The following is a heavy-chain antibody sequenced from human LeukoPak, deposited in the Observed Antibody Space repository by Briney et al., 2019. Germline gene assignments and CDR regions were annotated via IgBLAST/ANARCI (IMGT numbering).Heavy chain of an antibody. D-gene: IGHD3-9*01. V-gene: IGHV3-9*01. CDR3: AKGEIRGGLTSWPSK. Sequence: PGGSLRLSCAASGFTFDDHPMHWVRQVPGKGLEWVSSVTWNGGSVGYADSVKGRFTISRDNAKNLVFLHMDSLRAEDTAFYYCAKGEIRGGLTSWPSKWGQGTLVTVSS. CDR1: GFTFDDHP. CDR2: VTWNGGSV. J-gene: IGHJ4*02.